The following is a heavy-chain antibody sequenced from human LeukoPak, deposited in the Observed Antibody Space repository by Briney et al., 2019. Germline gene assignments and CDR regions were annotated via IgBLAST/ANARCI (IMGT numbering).Heavy chain of an antibody. D-gene: IGHD3-22*01. V-gene: IGHV4-59*01. CDR3: ASYLYYYDSSGYKH. Sequence: SETLSLTCTVSGGSISSYYWSWIRQPPGKGLEWIGYIYYSGSTNYNPSLKSRVTISVDTSKNQFSLKLSSVTAADTAVYYCASYLYYYDSSGYKHWGQGTLVTVSS. CDR2: IYYSGST. J-gene: IGHJ4*02. CDR1: GGSISSYY.